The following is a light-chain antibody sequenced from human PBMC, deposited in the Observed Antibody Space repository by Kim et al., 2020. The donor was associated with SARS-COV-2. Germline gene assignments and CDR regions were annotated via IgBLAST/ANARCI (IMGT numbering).Light chain of an antibody. CDR2: QDS. V-gene: IGLV3-1*01. Sequence: VSPGQTASITCSGDKLGDKYACWYQQKPGQSPVLVIYQDSKRPSGIPERFSGSNSGNTATLTISGTQAMDEADYYCQAWDSSTAWVFGGGTQLSVL. CDR1: KLGDKY. CDR3: QAWDSSTAWV. J-gene: IGLJ3*02.